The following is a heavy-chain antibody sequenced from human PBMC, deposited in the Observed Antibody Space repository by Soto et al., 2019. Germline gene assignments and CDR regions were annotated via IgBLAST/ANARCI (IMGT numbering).Heavy chain of an antibody. J-gene: IGHJ6*02. V-gene: IGHV1-2*04. CDR1: GYTFTGYY. Sequence: QVQLVQSGAEVKKPGASVKVSCKASGYTFTGYYMHWVRQAPGQGLEWMGWINPNSGGTNYAQKFQGWVTMTRDTXXSXAXXELGRLRSDDTAVYYCARDQGMTTVTTFYYYGMDVWGQGTTVTVSS. D-gene: IGHD4-17*01. CDR3: ARDQGMTTVTTFYYYGMDV. CDR2: INPNSGGT.